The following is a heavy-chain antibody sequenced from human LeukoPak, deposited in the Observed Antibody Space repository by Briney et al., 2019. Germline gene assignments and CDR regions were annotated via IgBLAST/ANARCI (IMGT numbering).Heavy chain of an antibody. CDR2: IKSKTDGGTT. D-gene: IGHD6-19*01. Sequence: GGSLRLSCAASGFTFSNAWMSWVRQAPGKGLEWVGRIKSKTDGGTTDYAAPVKGRFTISRDDSKNTLYLQTNSLKTEDTAVYYCTTEGQWLVRDLYWGQGTLVTVSS. J-gene: IGHJ4*02. CDR3: TTEGQWLVRDLY. V-gene: IGHV3-15*01. CDR1: GFTFSNAW.